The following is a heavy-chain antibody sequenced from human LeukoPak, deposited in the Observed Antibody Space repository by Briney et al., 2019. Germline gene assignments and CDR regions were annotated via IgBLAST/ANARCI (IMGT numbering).Heavy chain of an antibody. CDR2: ISPNNGDT. CDR1: GYTFTDYF. J-gene: IGHJ4*02. D-gene: IGHD3-9*01. Sequence: GASVKVSCKASGYTFTDYFMYWVRKAPGQGLEWMGWISPNNGDTNYAQKFQGSVTMTRDTSITTAYLELNRLTSDDTAVYYCARGPDYDILTGYYPDYWGQGTLVTVSS. V-gene: IGHV1-2*02. CDR3: ARGPDYDILTGYYPDY.